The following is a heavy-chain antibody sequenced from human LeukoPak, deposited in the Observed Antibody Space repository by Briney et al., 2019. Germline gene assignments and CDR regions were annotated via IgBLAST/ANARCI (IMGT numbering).Heavy chain of an antibody. V-gene: IGHV3-74*03. CDR1: GFTFSGHW. CDR2: INERGTDS. Sequence: PGGSLRLSYTASGFTFSGHWIHWVRQAPGMGLVWVSRINERGTDSMYAESVKGRFTISRDNAKNTLYLQMNSLRAEDTAVYYCARVGEYSSSNYWGQGTLVTVSS. D-gene: IGHD6-6*01. J-gene: IGHJ4*02. CDR3: ARVGEYSSSNY.